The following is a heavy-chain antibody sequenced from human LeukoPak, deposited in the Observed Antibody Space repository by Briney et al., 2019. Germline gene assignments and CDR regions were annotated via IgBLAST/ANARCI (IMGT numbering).Heavy chain of an antibody. CDR2: ISWNSGSI. CDR1: GFTFDDYA. V-gene: IGHV3-9*01. J-gene: IGHJ3*02. D-gene: IGHD3-22*01. CDR3: AKDFFQNDSGYYSDAFDI. Sequence: GGSLRLSCAASGFTFDDYAMHWVRQAPGKGLEWVSGISWNSGSIGYADSVKGRFTISRDNAKNSLYLQMNSLRAEDTALYYCAKDFFQNDSGYYSDAFDIWGQGTMVTVSS.